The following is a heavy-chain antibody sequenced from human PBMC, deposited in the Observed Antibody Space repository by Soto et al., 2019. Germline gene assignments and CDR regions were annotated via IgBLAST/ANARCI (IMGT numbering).Heavy chain of an antibody. CDR1: GGTFSSYA. D-gene: IGHD3-22*01. J-gene: IGHJ4*02. Sequence: QVQLVQSGAEVKKPGTSVKVSCKASGGTFSSYAISWVRQAPGQGLEWMGGIIPIFGTANYAQKFQGRVTITVVEATSTAYLELSSLISEDTAVYYCARDIATTYYYDSSGTPPGYWGQGTLVTVS. CDR2: IIPIFGTA. V-gene: IGHV1-69*19. CDR3: ARDIATTYYYDSSGTPPGY.